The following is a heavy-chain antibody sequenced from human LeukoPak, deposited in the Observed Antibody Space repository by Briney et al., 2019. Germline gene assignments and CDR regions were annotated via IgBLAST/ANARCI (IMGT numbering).Heavy chain of an antibody. D-gene: IGHD3-10*01. Sequence: PSETLSLTCTVSGGSISSGDYYWSWIRQPPGKGLEWIGYIYYSGSTYYNPSLKSRVTISVDTSKNQFSLKLSSVTAADTAVYYCARGLPLDLWFGEPGHFDYWGQGTLVTVSS. CDR2: IYYSGST. CDR3: ARGLPLDLWFGEPGHFDY. CDR1: GGSISSGDYY. J-gene: IGHJ4*02. V-gene: IGHV4-30-4*01.